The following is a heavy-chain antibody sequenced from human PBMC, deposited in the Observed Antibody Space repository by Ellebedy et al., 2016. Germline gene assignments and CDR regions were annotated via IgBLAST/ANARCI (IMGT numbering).Heavy chain of an antibody. CDR3: ARGRTISATTYFDY. V-gene: IGHV4-39*07. Sequence: SETLSLXXTVSGGAIRSSSYYWGWIRQSPGKGLEWIGSIVYSGSTYYNPSLKSRVTISVDTSKNHFSLKLRSVTAADTAVYYCARGRTISATTYFDYWGQGSLVTVSS. J-gene: IGHJ4*02. CDR1: GGAIRSSSYY. CDR2: IVYSGST. D-gene: IGHD4-17*01.